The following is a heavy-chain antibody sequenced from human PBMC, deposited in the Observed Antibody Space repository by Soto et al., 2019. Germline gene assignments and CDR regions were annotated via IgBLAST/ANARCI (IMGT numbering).Heavy chain of an antibody. D-gene: IGHD3-3*01. CDR1: GFTFSSYA. Sequence: GGSLRLSCAASGFTFSSYAMSWVRQAPGKGLEWVSAISGSGGSTYYADSVKGRFTISRDNSKNTLYLQMSSLRAEDTAVYYCAKTGALRFLGDDYWGQGTLVTVSS. V-gene: IGHV3-23*01. CDR3: AKTGALRFLGDDY. CDR2: ISGSGGST. J-gene: IGHJ4*02.